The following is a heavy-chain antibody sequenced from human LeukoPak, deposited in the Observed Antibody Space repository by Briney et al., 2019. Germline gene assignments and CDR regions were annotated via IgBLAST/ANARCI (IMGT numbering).Heavy chain of an antibody. J-gene: IGHJ4*02. Sequence: PGGSLRLSCAAAGFTVSSNYMSWVRQAPGKGLEWVSVIYIGGSTYYSDSVKGRFTISRDNPKNTLYLQMNSLRAVDTAVYYCARDVGDFWSGYVFDYWGQGTLVTVSS. CDR3: ARDVGDFWSGYVFDY. D-gene: IGHD3-3*01. CDR2: IYIGGST. CDR1: GFTVSSNY. V-gene: IGHV3-66*01.